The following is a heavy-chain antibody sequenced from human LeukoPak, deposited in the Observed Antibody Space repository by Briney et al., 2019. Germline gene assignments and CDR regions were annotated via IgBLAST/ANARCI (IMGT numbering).Heavy chain of an antibody. CDR2: IFYSGST. J-gene: IGHJ6*03. CDR1: GGSISTSNYY. CDR3: ARDSREYYDILTRQRHYYYYMDV. D-gene: IGHD3-9*01. V-gene: IGHV4-39*07. Sequence: SETLSLTCTVSGGSISTSNYYWGWVRQPPGKGLEWIGNIFYSGSTYYSPSLKSRVTISLDTSRNQFSLKLNSVTAADTAVYYCARDSREYYDILTRQRHYYYYMDVWGKGTTVTISS.